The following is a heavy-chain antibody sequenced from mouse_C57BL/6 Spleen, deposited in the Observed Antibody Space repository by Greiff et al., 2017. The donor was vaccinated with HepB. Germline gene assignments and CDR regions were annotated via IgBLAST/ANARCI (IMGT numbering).Heavy chain of an antibody. CDR1: GYTFTDYY. D-gene: IGHD3-3*01. V-gene: IGHV1-26*01. CDR2: INPNNGGT. J-gene: IGHJ1*03. Sequence: VQLQQSGPELVKPGASVKISCKASGYTFTDYYMNWVKQSHGKSLEWIGDINPNNGGTSYNQKFKGKATLTVDKSSSTAYMELRSLTSEDSAVYYCARDETTRLARGYFDVWGTGTTVTVSS. CDR3: ARDETTRLARGYFDV.